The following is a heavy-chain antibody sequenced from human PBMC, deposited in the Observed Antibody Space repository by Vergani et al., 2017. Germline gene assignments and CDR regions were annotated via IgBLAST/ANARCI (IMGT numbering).Heavy chain of an antibody. J-gene: IGHJ3*02. V-gene: IGHV4-4*02. CDR2: INHSGST. CDR3: ARVGSIAAAGTETDAFDI. CDR1: GFTFSSYW. D-gene: IGHD6-13*01. Sequence: VQLVESGGGLVQPGGSLRLSCAASGFTFSSYWMSWVRQAPGKGLEWIGEINHSGSTNYNPSLKSRVTISVDTSKNQFSLKLSSVTAADTAVYYCARVGSIAAAGTETDAFDIWGQGTMVTVSS.